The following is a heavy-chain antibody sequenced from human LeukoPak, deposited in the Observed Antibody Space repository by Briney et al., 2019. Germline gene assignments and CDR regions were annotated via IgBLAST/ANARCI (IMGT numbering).Heavy chain of an antibody. J-gene: IGHJ4*02. CDR1: GGTFSSYA. CDR3: ARAGGSYFDY. Sequence: ASVKVSCKASGGTFSSYAISWVRQAPGQGLEWMGGIIPIFGTANYAQKFQGRVTMTRDTSTSTVYMELSSLRSEDTAVYYCARAGGSYFDYWGQGALVTVSS. D-gene: IGHD1-26*01. CDR2: IIPIFGTA. V-gene: IGHV1-69*05.